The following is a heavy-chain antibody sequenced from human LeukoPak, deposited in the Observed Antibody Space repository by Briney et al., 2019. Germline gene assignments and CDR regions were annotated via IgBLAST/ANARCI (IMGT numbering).Heavy chain of an antibody. Sequence: ASVKVSCKTSGYTFTNYGISWVRQAPGRGLEWMGWISAYSGNTNYVQKFRGRVTMTTDTSTSTVYMELSSLTSDDTAVYYCARDIATIVHQDWGQGTQVTVSS. CDR3: ARDIATIVHQD. D-gene: IGHD1-26*01. J-gene: IGHJ4*02. V-gene: IGHV1-18*01. CDR2: ISAYSGNT. CDR1: GYTFTNYG.